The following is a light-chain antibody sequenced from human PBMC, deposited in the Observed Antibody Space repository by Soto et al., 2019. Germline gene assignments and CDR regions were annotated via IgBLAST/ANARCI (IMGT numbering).Light chain of an antibody. J-gene: IGKJ1*01. CDR2: AAS. Sequence: DIQLTQSPSFLSASVGDRVTITCRASQGISSYLAWYQQKPGKAPKLLIYAASTLQSGVPSRFSGSGSGTEFTLTISSLQPEDFETDYCQQLNSYPQTFGHGTKVEIK. CDR1: QGISSY. V-gene: IGKV1-9*01. CDR3: QQLNSYPQT.